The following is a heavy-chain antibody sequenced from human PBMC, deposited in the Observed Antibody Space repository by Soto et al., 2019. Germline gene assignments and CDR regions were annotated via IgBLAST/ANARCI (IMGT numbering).Heavy chain of an antibody. CDR1: GGTFSSYA. J-gene: IGHJ6*02. D-gene: IGHD2-15*01. CDR3: ARSSGGSGGSCYSCDWYYYYGMDV. V-gene: IGHV1-69*12. CDR2: IIPIFGTA. Sequence: QVQLVQSGAEVKKPGSSVKVSCKASGGTFSSYAISWVRQAPGQGLEWMGGIIPIFGTANYAQKFQGRVTITADESTSTAYMELSSLRSEDTAVYYCARSSGGSGGSCYSCDWYYYYGMDVWGQGTTVTVSS.